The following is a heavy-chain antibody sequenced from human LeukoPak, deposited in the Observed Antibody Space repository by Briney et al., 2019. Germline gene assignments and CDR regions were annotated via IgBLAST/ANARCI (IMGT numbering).Heavy chain of an antibody. V-gene: IGHV1-46*01. J-gene: IGHJ4*02. CDR1: GYTYTSYY. Sequence: ASVKVSCKASGYTYTSYYMHWVRQAPGQGLEWMGIINPSGGSTSYAQKFQGRVTMTRDTSTSTVYMELSSLRSEDTAVYYCARDKGYDSSGYYYYFDYWGQGTLVTVSS. D-gene: IGHD3-22*01. CDR2: INPSGGST. CDR3: ARDKGYDSSGYYYYFDY.